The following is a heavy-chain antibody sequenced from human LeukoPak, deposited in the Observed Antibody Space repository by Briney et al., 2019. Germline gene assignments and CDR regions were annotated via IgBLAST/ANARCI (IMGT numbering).Heavy chain of an antibody. D-gene: IGHD3-22*01. CDR2: IYTSGST. J-gene: IGHJ3*02. CDR1: GFSISSYY. Sequence: SETLCLTCTASGFSISSYYWSWIRQPAGKGLEWIGRIYTSGSTNYNPSLKGRVTMSVDTSKNQFSLKLGSVTAADTAVYYCARGPYSYDSAGAFDIWGQGTMVTVSS. CDR3: ARGPYSYDSAGAFDI. V-gene: IGHV4-4*07.